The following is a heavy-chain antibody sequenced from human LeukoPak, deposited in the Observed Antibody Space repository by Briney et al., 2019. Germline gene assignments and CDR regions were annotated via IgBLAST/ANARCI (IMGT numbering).Heavy chain of an antibody. V-gene: IGHV3-23*01. CDR3: AKDQKSIAATGYDY. Sequence: QPGGSLRLSCAASGFTFANYAMSWVRQGPGKGLEWVSTISGSGGSTYYADSVKGRFTISRDNSKNTLFLQMNRLRADDTAVYFCAKDQKSIAATGYDYWGQGTLVTVSS. CDR1: GFTFANYA. D-gene: IGHD6-13*01. J-gene: IGHJ4*02. CDR2: ISGSGGST.